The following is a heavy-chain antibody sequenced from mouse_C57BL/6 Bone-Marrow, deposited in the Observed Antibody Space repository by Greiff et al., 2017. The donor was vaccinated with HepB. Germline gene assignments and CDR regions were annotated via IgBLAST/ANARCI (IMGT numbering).Heavy chain of an antibody. D-gene: IGHD1-1*01. Sequence: QVQLQQSGAELVKPGASVKMSCKASGYTFTSYWITWVKQRPGQGLEWIGDIYPGSGSTNYNEKFKSKATLTVDTSSSTAYMQLSSLTSEDSAVYYCARGITTVVATYFHWYFDVWGTGTTVTVSS. CDR3: ARGITTVVATYFHWYFDV. CDR1: GYTFTSYW. V-gene: IGHV1-55*01. J-gene: IGHJ1*03. CDR2: IYPGSGST.